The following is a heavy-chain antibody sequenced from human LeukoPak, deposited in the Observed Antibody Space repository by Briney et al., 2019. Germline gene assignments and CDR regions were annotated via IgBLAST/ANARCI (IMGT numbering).Heavy chain of an antibody. D-gene: IGHD1-7*01. CDR1: GGSISSYY. J-gene: IGHJ5*02. CDR3: ARLERTGTTNNWFDP. CDR2: IYTSGST. V-gene: IGHV4-4*09. Sequence: PSETLSLTCTVSGGSISSYYWSWIRQPPGKGLEWIGYIYTSGSTNYNPSLKSRVTISVDTSKNQFSLKLSSVTAADTAVYYCARLERTGTTNNWFDPWGQGTLVTVSS.